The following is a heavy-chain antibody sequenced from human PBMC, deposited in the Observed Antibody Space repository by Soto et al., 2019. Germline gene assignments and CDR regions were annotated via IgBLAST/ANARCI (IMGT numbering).Heavy chain of an antibody. CDR2: ISSSSSYI. CDR3: ARGGRDGYNSQLYYYYYGMDV. J-gene: IGHJ6*02. Sequence: GGSLRLSCAASGFTFSSYSMNWVRQAPGKGLEWVSSISSSSSYIYYADSVKGRFTISRDNAKNSLYLQMNSLRAEDTAVYYCARGGRDGYNSQLYYYYYGMDVWGQGTTVTVSS. CDR1: GFTFSSYS. D-gene: IGHD5-18*01. V-gene: IGHV3-21*01.